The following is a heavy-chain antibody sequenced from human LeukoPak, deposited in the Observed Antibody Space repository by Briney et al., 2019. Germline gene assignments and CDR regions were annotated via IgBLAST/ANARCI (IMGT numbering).Heavy chain of an antibody. CDR2: TSSSGRTT. J-gene: IGHJ4*02. D-gene: IGHD3-10*01. CDR3: AKRDSGLSAEGPIDY. V-gene: IGHV3-23*01. CDR1: GFTFSSYA. Sequence: GGSLRLSCAASGFTFSSYAMSWVRQAPGKGLEWVAATSSSGRTTYYADSVKGRFTFSRDNSKSTLHLQMNSLRAEDTAVYYRAKRDSGLSAEGPIDYWGQGTLVTVSS.